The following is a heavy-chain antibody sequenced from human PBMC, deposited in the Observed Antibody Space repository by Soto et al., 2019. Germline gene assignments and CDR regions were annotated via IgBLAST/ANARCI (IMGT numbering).Heavy chain of an antibody. CDR3: AKDFKFWSYLAVDY. CDR2: ISGSGGST. V-gene: IGHV3-23*01. D-gene: IGHD1-26*01. CDR1: GFTFSSYA. Sequence: EVQLLESGGGLVQPGGSLRLSCAASGFTFSSYAMSWVRQAPGKGLEWVSAISGSGGSTYYADSVKGRFTISRDNSKNTLYLQMNSLRDEDTAVYYCAKDFKFWSYLAVDYWGQGNLVTVSS. J-gene: IGHJ4*02.